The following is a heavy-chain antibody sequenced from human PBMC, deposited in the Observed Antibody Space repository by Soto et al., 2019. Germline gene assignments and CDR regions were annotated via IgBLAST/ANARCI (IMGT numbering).Heavy chain of an antibody. V-gene: IGHV3-30-3*01. D-gene: IGHD1-1*01. J-gene: IGHJ6*02. CDR2: ISYDGDNK. Sequence: QGQLVESGGGVVQPGRSLRLSCSASGFTFSYHALNWVRQAPGKGLEWVAVISYDGDNKYIAESVKGRFTISRDNSKNTVSLQMNSPRTEDTAMYFCARGTTTSAFSAMDVWGQGTTVTVSS. CDR3: ARGTTTSAFSAMDV. CDR1: GFTFSYHA.